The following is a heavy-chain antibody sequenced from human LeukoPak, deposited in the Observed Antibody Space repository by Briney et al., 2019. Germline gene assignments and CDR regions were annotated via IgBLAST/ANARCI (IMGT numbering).Heavy chain of an antibody. J-gene: IGHJ4*02. CDR1: GYTFTSYD. CDR2: ISAYNGNT. V-gene: IGHV1-18*01. Sequence: ASVKVSCKASGYTFTSYDINWVRQATGQGLEWMGWISAYNGNTNYAQKLQGRVTMTTDTSTSTAYMELRSLRSDDTAVYYCASYGYSSGFDYWGQGTLVTVSS. D-gene: IGHD6-19*01. CDR3: ASYGYSSGFDY.